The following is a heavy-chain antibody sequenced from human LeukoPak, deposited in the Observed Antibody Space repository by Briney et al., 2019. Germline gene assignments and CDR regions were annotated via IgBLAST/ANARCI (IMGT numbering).Heavy chain of an antibody. CDR1: GGSFSGYY. V-gene: IGHV4-34*01. J-gene: IGHJ4*02. CDR2: INHSGST. D-gene: IGHD3-22*01. Sequence: SETLSLTCAVYGGSFSGYYWSWIRQPPGKGLEWIGEINHSGSTNYNPSLKSRVTISVDTSKNQFSLKLRSVTAADTAVYYCARGKTYYYDSSGYSYWGQGTLVTVSS. CDR3: ARGKTYYYDSSGYSY.